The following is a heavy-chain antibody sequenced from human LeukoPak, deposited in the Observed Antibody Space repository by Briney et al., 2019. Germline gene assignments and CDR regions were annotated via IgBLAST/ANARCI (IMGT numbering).Heavy chain of an antibody. CDR1: GFTSGDYC. CDR2: IKEDGRDK. V-gene: IGHV3-7*01. CDR3: ARDVYESGTPFDY. J-gene: IGHJ4*02. Sequence: GGSLTLSCEVSGFTSGDYCMSWSRQAPGKGLEWVANIKEDGRDKYYVDSVKGRFTISRDNAKNSLYLQMNSLRAEDTAVYYCARDVYESGTPFDYWGQGTLVTVSS. D-gene: IGHD5/OR15-5a*01.